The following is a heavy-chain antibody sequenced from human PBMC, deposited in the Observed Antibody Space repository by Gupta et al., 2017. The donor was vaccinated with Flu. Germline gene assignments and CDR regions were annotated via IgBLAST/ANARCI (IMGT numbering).Heavy chain of an antibody. CDR3: ARDSYDFRGLYYDPFNY. V-gene: IGHV1-18*01. CDR1: G. D-gene: IGHD3-3*01. CDR2: VSGYNGNT. J-gene: IGHJ4*02. Sequence: GVSWVRQGPGQGLEWMGWVSGYNGNTRYAQTVKGRVTMTTDTSTSTAYMELRSLRSDDTAVYFCARDSYDFRGLYYDPFNYWGQGTLVTVSS.